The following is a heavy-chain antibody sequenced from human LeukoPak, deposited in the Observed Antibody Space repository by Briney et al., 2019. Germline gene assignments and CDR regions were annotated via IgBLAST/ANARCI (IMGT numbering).Heavy chain of an antibody. CDR1: GFTFSEYF. J-gene: IGHJ4*02. V-gene: IGHV3-11*04. CDR3: SSLAVRGLAQPPVDY. D-gene: IGHD3-10*01. CDR2: ITNSGSTI. Sequence: GGSLRLSCAASGFTFSEYFMSWIRQAPGKGLEWVSYITNSGSTIYYADSVKGRFTISRDNAKNSLYLQMNSLRAEDTAVYYCSSLAVRGLAQPPVDYWGQGTLVTVSS.